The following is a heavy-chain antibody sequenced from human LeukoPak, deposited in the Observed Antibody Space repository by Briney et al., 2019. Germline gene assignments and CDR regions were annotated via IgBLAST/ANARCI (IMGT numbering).Heavy chain of an antibody. CDR3: ARGSARRDGYIL. V-gene: IGHV4-34*01. Sequence: SETLSLTCAVYGGSLSGYYWSWIRQPPGKGLEWIGEINHSGSTNYNPSLKSRVTISVDTSKNQFSLKLSSVTAADTAVYYCARGSARRDGYILWGQGTLVTVSS. CDR1: GGSLSGYY. D-gene: IGHD5-24*01. J-gene: IGHJ4*02. CDR2: INHSGST.